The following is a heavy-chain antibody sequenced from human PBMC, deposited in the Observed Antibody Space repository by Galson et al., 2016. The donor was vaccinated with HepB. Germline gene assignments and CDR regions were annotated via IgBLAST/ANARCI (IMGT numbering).Heavy chain of an antibody. CDR1: GFSFSSYS. CDR2: IGVGGAVI. CDR3: ARRHEYCPPVGCSVDY. D-gene: IGHD2/OR15-2a*01. J-gene: IGHJ4*02. Sequence: SLRLSCAASGFSFSSYSMNWVRQAPGKGLEWVSYIGVGGAVIWYADSVEGRFTISRDNVKNSLYLQMNSLRADDTAVYYCARRHEYCPPVGCSVDYWGQGTLVSVSS. V-gene: IGHV3-48*01.